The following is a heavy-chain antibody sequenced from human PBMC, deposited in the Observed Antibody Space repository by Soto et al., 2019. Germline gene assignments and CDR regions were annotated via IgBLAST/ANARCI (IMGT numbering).Heavy chain of an antibody. D-gene: IGHD3-3*02. CDR2: INAGNGNT. CDR1: GFTFTSYA. J-gene: IGHJ3*02. V-gene: IGHV1-3*01. CDR3: ARAFDPYREAFDI. Sequence: ASVKVSCKASGFTFTSYAMHWVRQAPGQRLEWMGWINAGNGNTKYSQKFQGRVTITRDTSTSTAYMELRSLRSDDTAVYYCARAFDPYREAFDIWGQGTMVTVSS.